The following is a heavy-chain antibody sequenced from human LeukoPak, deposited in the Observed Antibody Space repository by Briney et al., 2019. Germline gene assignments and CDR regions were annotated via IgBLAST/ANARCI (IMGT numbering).Heavy chain of an antibody. V-gene: IGHV3-21*01. Sequence: GGSLRPSCAASGFIFSTYSMNWVRQVPGKGLEWVSGITSTSSYIYYADSVKGRFTISRDNAKNSLYLQMNSLRAEDTAVYYCARVQGGGSGYDSWGQGTMVTVSS. CDR1: GFIFSTYS. CDR3: ARVQGGGSGYDS. D-gene: IGHD5-12*01. CDR2: ITSTSSYI. J-gene: IGHJ3*01.